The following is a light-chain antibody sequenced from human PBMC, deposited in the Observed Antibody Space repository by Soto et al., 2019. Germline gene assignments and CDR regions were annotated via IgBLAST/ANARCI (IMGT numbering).Light chain of an antibody. CDR3: QQYNNWPLT. J-gene: IGKJ4*01. Sequence: EIVMSQSPATLSVSPGERATLSCRASQSVSTNLAWYQQKPGQAPMLLIYGASTRATGIPARFSGSGSGTEFTLTVSSRQTEGFAVYYCQQYNNWPLTFGGGTKVEIK. CDR1: QSVSTN. CDR2: GAS. V-gene: IGKV3-15*01.